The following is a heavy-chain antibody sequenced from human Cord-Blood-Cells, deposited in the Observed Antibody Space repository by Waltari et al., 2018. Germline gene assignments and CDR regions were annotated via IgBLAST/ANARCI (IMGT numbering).Heavy chain of an antibody. D-gene: IGHD2-2*01. Sequence: QVQLVQSGAEVKKPGASVKVSCKVSGYTLNDLSMHWWRQAPGKGLEWMGGFDPEDGETIYAQKFQGRVTMTEDTSTDTAYMELSSLRSEDTAVYYCATSRYCSSTSCYAFDIWGQGTMVTVSS. CDR1: GYTLNDLS. V-gene: IGHV1-24*01. CDR2: FDPEDGET. CDR3: ATSRYCSSTSCYAFDI. J-gene: IGHJ3*02.